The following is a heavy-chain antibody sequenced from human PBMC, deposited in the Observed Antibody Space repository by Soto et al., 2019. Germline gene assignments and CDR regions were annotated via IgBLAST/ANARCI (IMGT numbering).Heavy chain of an antibody. CDR2: INPNGGST. CDR3: ARSPGGVFGIIIEGQNWLAT. D-gene: IGHD3-16*02. CDR1: SDTFTIYY. J-gene: IGHJ5*02. Sequence: ASVXVSFKARSDTFTIYYTHFFLQAPGHGLDCIGIINPNGGSTRFAQTFQGRITMTTDTSTSTVYMELRSLRSEDTAVYYCARSPGGVFGIIIEGQNWLATWGQGSLVNVYS. V-gene: IGHV1-46*01.